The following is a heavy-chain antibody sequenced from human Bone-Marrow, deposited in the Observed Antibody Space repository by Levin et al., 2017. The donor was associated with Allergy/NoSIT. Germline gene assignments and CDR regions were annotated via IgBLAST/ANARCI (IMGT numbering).Heavy chain of an antibody. D-gene: IGHD3-16*01. V-gene: IGHV4-59*01. J-gene: IGHJ2*01. CDR1: DGSISTYY. CDR2: AYHSGST. Sequence: SETLSLTCTVSDGSISTYYWSWIRQPPGKTLEWIGYAYHSGSTNYNPSLKSRVSIAVDTSKNHFSLTLTSVTAADTAVYYCARGRGGLWYFDLWGRGTLVTVSS. CDR3: ARGRGGLWYFDL.